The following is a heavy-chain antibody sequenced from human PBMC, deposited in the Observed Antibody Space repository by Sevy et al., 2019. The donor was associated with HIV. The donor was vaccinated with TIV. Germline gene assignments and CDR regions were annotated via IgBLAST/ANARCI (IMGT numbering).Heavy chain of an antibody. J-gene: IGHJ4*02. CDR1: GGSITSLY. D-gene: IGHD1-26*01. CDR2: IYYNGHI. CDR3: AGENAWGRGYS. V-gene: IGHV4-59*08. Sequence: SETLSLTCTVSGGSITSLYWNWIRQPPGKGLEWIANIYYNGHINYNPTLNSRVTLSLDTSKTQFSLRLSSVTAADTAMYYCAGENAWGRGYSWGQGTLVTVSS.